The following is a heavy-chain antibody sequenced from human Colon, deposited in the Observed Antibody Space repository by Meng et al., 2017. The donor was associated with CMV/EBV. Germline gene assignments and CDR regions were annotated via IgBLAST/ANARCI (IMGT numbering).Heavy chain of an antibody. Sequence: ASVKVSCKTSGDTVMTSDINWVRLAPGQGLEWMGWMNPNSGNTAYAQKFQGRVTMTRDTSINTAYMELSSLRSDDAGVYYCESRAGDYFDSWGQGTLVTVSS. D-gene: IGHD3-10*01. CDR3: ESRAGDYFDS. CDR1: GDTVMTSD. J-gene: IGHJ4*02. CDR2: MNPNSGNT. V-gene: IGHV1-8*01.